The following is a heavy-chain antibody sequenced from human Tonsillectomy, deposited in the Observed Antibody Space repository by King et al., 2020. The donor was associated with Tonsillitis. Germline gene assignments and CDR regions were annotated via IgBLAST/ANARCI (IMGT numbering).Heavy chain of an antibody. V-gene: IGHV6-1*01. Sequence: VQLQQSGPGLVKPSQTLSLTCAISGDSVSSNSAAWNWIRQSPSRGLEWLGRTYYRSKWYNDYAVSVKSRITINPDTSKNQFSLQLNSVTPEDTAVYYCARERGYGSGSYYNEDYYYYMDVWGKGTTVTVSS. CDR2: TYYRSKWYN. D-gene: IGHD3-10*01. CDR3: ARERGYGSGSYYNEDYYYYMDV. CDR1: GDSVSSNSAA. J-gene: IGHJ6*03.